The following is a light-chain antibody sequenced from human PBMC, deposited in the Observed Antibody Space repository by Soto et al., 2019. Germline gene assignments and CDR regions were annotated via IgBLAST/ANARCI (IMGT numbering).Light chain of an antibody. CDR2: EVT. CDR1: NRDVGGYNY. CDR3: TSYSTSSPWV. V-gene: IGLV2-14*01. J-gene: IGLJ3*02. Sequence: QSALTQPASVSGSPGQSITISCTGTNRDVGGYNYVSWYQHHPGKAPKVLIYEVTHRPSGISNRFSGSKSGNTASLTISGLQAEDEADYYCTSYSTSSPWVFGGGTKVTGL.